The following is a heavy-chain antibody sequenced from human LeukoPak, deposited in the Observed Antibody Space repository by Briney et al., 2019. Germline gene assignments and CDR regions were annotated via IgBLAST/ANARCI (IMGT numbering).Heavy chain of an antibody. CDR3: AGMVPGIAAAGMSPPLDY. CDR2: ISGSGGST. V-gene: IGHV3-23*01. CDR1: GFTFSSYA. J-gene: IGHJ4*02. D-gene: IGHD6-13*01. Sequence: GGSLRLSCAASGFTFSSYAMSWVRQAPGKGLEWVSAISGSGGSTYYADSVRGRFTISRDNSKNTLYLQMNSLRAEDTAVYYCAGMVPGIAAAGMSPPLDYWGQGTLVTVSS.